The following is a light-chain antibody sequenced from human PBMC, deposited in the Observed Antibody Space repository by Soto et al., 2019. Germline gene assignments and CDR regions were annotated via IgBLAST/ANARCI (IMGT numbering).Light chain of an antibody. Sequence: DIQMTQSPSALSASVGDRVTITCRASHNLNNYLTWYQQKPWKAPKLLFFGASSLESGVPSRFSGSGSGTDFTLTITGLQPDDCATYYCQYHSCSFGPGTKVDIK. V-gene: IGKV1-5*01. CDR1: HNLNNY. CDR2: GAS. J-gene: IGKJ3*01. CDR3: QYHSCS.